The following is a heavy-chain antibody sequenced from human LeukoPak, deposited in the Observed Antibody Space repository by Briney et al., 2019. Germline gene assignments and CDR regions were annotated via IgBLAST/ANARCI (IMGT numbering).Heavy chain of an antibody. CDR3: ARDRGYGGNSGYFDY. Sequence: GSSVKVSCKASGGTFSSYAISWVRQAPGQGLEWMGGIIPIFGTANYAQKFQGRVTITADESTSTAYMELRSLRSDDTAVYYCARDRGYGGNSGYFDYWGQGTLVTVSS. V-gene: IGHV1-69*01. CDR2: IIPIFGTA. CDR1: GGTFSSYA. J-gene: IGHJ4*02. D-gene: IGHD4-23*01.